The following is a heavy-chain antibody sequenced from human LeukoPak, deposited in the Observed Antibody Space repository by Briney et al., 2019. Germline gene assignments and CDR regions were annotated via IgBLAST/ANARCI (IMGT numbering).Heavy chain of an antibody. CDR3: VRRVNTYGGWFDR. CDR2: IDYRGRP. Sequence: SETLSLTCRVSCDSISSSNFHLGWVPPSPGEGLEWIGTIDYRGRPFYNPSLNNRVTISADTSRNQLSLKLSSVTATDTAIYYCVRRVNTYGGWFDRWGQGALVTVSS. V-gene: IGHV4-39*01. D-gene: IGHD5-18*01. J-gene: IGHJ5*02. CDR1: CDSISSSNFH.